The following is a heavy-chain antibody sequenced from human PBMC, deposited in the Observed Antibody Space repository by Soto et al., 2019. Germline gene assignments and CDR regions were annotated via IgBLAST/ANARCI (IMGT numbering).Heavy chain of an antibody. CDR2: IGTAGDT. J-gene: IGHJ6*02. CDR3: ARVLRYGDADYYYYGMDV. V-gene: IGHV3-13*01. D-gene: IGHD4-17*01. CDR1: GFTFSSYD. Sequence: GALILSCAASGFTFSSYDMHWVRQATGKGLEWVSAIGTAGDTYYPGSVKGRFTISRENAKNSLYLQMNSLRAGDTAVYYCARVLRYGDADYYYYGMDVWGQGTTVTVSS.